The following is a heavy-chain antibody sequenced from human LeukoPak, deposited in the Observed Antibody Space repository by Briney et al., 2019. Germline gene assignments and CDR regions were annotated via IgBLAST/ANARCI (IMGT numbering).Heavy chain of an antibody. Sequence: GGSLRLSCAASGFTFSSYSMNWVRQTPGKGLEWVSYINSSSNTIYYADSMKGRFTISRDNDKNSLYLQMNSLRAEDTAVYYCARNHWIDYWGQGTPVTVSS. V-gene: IGHV3-48*01. CDR3: ARNHWIDY. D-gene: IGHD1-1*01. J-gene: IGHJ4*02. CDR2: INSSSNTI. CDR1: GFTFSSYS.